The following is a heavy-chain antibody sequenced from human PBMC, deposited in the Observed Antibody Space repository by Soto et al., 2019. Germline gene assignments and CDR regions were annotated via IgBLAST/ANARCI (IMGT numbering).Heavy chain of an antibody. CDR1: GFSFSHYG. CDR3: TKDAEAYDFAFDK. Sequence: EVQLLESGGGLVQPGGSLRLSCATSGFSFSHYGMNWVRQAPGKGLEWVSGITKTGRSTFIADSVRGRFTISRDNLKNIMYLQRNSLRVDDTALYYCTKDAEAYDFAFDKWGQGTMVTVTS. J-gene: IGHJ3*02. CDR2: ITKTGRST. D-gene: IGHD3-3*01. V-gene: IGHV3-23*01.